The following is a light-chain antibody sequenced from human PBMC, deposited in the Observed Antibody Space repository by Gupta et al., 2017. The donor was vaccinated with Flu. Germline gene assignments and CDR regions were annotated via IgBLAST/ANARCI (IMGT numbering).Light chain of an antibody. J-gene: IGLJ2*01. CDR3: AAWDGGVGGPL. CDR2: GNN. CDR1: FANVGSDS. Sequence: RVALPCLGRFANVGSDSIDWYHQVPGMAPKLLIYGNNQRPAGVPDRFSDSRSGTSASLAISGLQPEDEGVYYCAAWDGGVGGPLFGGGIRLVVL. V-gene: IGLV1-44*01.